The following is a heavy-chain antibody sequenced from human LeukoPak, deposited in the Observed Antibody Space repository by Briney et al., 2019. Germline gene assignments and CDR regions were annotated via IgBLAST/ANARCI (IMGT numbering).Heavy chain of an antibody. CDR1: GYTFTSYD. V-gene: IGHV1-8*03. CDR2: MNPNSGNT. D-gene: IGHD3-3*01. J-gene: IGHJ5*02. CDR3: ARGPPYDFWSGYYLDWFDP. Sequence: ASVKVSCKASGYTFTSYDINWVRQATGQGLEWMGWMNPNSGNTGYVQKFQGRVTITRNTSISTAYMELSSLRSEDTAVYYCARGPPYDFWSGYYLDWFDPWGQGTLVTVSS.